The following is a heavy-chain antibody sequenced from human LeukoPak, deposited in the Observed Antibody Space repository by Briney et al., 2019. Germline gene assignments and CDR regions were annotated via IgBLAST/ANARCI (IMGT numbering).Heavy chain of an antibody. D-gene: IGHD2-2*01. CDR2: TYYRSKWYN. CDR1: GDSVSSNSAA. V-gene: IGHV6-1*01. J-gene: IGHJ4*02. CDR3: ARDFYGVDRAKDIVVVPADN. Sequence: SQTLSLTCAISGDSVSSNSAAWNWIRQSPSRGLEWLGRTYYRSKWYNDYAVSVKSRITINPDTSKNQFSLQLNSVTPEDTAVYYCARDFYGVDRAKDIVVVPADNWGQGTLVTVSS.